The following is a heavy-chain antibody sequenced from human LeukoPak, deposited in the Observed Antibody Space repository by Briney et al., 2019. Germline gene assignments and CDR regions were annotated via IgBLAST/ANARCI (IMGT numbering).Heavy chain of an antibody. D-gene: IGHD6-19*01. V-gene: IGHV4-38-2*02. CDR3: ARGGYSSGWSRGNFQH. CDR2: IYHSGST. CDR1: GYSISSGYY. J-gene: IGHJ1*01. Sequence: SETLSLTCTVSGYSISSGYYWGWIRQPPGKGLEWIGSIYHSGSTNYNPSLKSRVTISVDTSKNQFSLKLSSVTAADTAVYYCARGGYSSGWSRGNFQHWGQGTLVTVSS.